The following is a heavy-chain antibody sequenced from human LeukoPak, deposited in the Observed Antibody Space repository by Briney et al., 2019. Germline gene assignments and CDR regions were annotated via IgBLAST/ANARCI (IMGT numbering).Heavy chain of an antibody. J-gene: IGHJ4*02. CDR3: AKNPLQTN. CDR1: GFTFSSYG. Sequence: GGSLRLSCAASGFTFSSYGMHWVRQAPGKGLEGVAVISYDGSNKYYADSVKGRFTISRDNSKNTLYLQMNSLRAEDTAVYYCAKNPLQTNWGQGTLVTVSS. V-gene: IGHV3-30*18. CDR2: ISYDGSNK. D-gene: IGHD5-24*01.